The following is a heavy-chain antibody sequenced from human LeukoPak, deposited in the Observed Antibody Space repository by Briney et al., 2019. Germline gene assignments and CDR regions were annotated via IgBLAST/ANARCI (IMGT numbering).Heavy chain of an antibody. CDR2: IWNDGSDM. J-gene: IGHJ2*01. CDR3: ARGPWASGTQITSLDL. CDR1: GFTFSTYG. V-gene: IGHV3-33*01. D-gene: IGHD3-10*01. Sequence: EPGGSLRLSCAASGFTFSTYGMHWVRQAPGKGLEWVALIWNDGSDMSYADSVKGRFTISRDNSKNTLDLQMNSLRAEDMAAYYCARGPWASGTQITSLDLWGRGTLVTVSS.